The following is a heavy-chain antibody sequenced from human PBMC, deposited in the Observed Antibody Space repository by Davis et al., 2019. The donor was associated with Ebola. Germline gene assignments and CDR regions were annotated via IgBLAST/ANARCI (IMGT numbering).Heavy chain of an antibody. CDR2: INPNSGGT. CDR1: GFTFSSYG. Sequence: GGSLRLSCAASGFTFSSYGMHWVRQAPGQGLEWMGRINPNSGGTNYAQKFQGRVTMTRDTSISTAYMELSSLRSEDTAVYYCAAAPGYRREFDYWGQGTLVTVSS. D-gene: IGHD5-18*01. CDR3: AAAPGYRREFDY. J-gene: IGHJ4*02. V-gene: IGHV1-2*06.